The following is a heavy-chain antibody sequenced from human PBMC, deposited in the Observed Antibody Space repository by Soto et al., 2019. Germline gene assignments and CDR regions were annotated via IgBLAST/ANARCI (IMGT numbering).Heavy chain of an antibody. Sequence: PSETLSLTCAVYGGSFSGYYWSWIRQPPGKGLEWIGEINHSGSTNYNPSLKSRVTISVDTSKNQFSLKLSSVTAADTAVYYCARLQQVNSVGLYYYGMDVWGQGTTVTVSS. D-gene: IGHD6-13*01. J-gene: IGHJ6*02. CDR3: ARLQQVNSVGLYYYGMDV. CDR2: INHSGST. CDR1: GGSFSGYY. V-gene: IGHV4-34*01.